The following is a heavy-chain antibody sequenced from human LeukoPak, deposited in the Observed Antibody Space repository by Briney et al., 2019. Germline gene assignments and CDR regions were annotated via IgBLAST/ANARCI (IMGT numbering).Heavy chain of an antibody. J-gene: IGHJ5*02. CDR3: ARRWLQTNNWFDP. Sequence: SETLSLTCTVSGGSISSYYWSWIRQPPGKGLEWIGYIYTSGSTNYNPSLKSRVTISVDTSKNQFSLKLSSVTAADTAVYYCARRWLQTNNWFDPWGQGTLATVSS. CDR1: GGSISSYY. CDR2: IYTSGST. D-gene: IGHD5-24*01. V-gene: IGHV4-4*09.